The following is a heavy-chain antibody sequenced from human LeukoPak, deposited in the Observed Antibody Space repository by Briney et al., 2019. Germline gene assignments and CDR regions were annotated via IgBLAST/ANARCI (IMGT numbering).Heavy chain of an antibody. CDR1: GGSISSHY. Sequence: PSETLSLTCTVSGGSISSHYWSWIRQLPGKGLEWIGYIYYSGSTNYNPSLKSRVTISVDTSKNQFSLKLSSVTAADTAVYYCARGVPGYLEWRYYFDYWGQGTLVTVSS. CDR2: IYYSGST. CDR3: ARGVPGYLEWRYYFDY. D-gene: IGHD3-3*01. J-gene: IGHJ4*02. V-gene: IGHV4-59*11.